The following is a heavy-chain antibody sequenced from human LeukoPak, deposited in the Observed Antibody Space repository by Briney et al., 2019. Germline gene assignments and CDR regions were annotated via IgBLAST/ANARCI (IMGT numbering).Heavy chain of an antibody. J-gene: IGHJ4*02. D-gene: IGHD1-14*01. Sequence: SETLSLTCTVSGDSIRSSSYYWGWVRQPPGRGLEWIGSIYYTGSTYYNPSLKSRVTISVDTSKSQVSLKLSSVTAAETAVYYCARLYNGKRPPDYWGQGTLVTVSS. CDR3: ARLYNGKRPPDY. CDR2: IYYTGST. CDR1: GDSIRSSSYY. V-gene: IGHV4-39*01.